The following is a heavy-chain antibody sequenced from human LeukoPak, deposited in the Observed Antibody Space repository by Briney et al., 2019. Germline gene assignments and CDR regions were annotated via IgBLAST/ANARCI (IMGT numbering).Heavy chain of an antibody. CDR2: IKEDGSKK. CDR3: SRSLDY. CDR1: GFPFSDYW. Sequence: PGGSLRLSCAASGFPFSDYWMDWVRQAPGKGMERVANIKEDGSKKSYADSVKGRFTISRDNAKSSLYLQMNSLRADDTAVYYCSRSLDYWGQGALVTVSS. V-gene: IGHV3-7*01. J-gene: IGHJ4*02.